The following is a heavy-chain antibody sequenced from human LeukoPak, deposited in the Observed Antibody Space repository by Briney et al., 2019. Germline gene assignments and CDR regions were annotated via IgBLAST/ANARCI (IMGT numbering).Heavy chain of an antibody. J-gene: IGHJ4*02. V-gene: IGHV4-38-2*02. CDR3: AREAMGGGSESYYFDC. CDR1: GYSISSGYY. D-gene: IGHD3-16*01. Sequence: SETLSLTCTVSGYSISSGYYWGWIRQPPGKGLEWIGSIYHSGSTYYNPSLKSRVTISVDTSKNQFSLKLSSVTAADTAVYYCAREAMGGGSESYYFDCWGQGTLVTVSS. CDR2: IYHSGST.